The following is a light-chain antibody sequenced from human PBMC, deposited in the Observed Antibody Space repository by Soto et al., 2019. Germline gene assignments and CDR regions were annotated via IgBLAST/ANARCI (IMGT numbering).Light chain of an antibody. Sequence: QSALTQPASVSGSPGQSVTISCTGTSSDVGGYDYVSWYQQHPGTAPKLMLYEVNNRPSGVSNRFSGSKSGNTASLIISGLQTEDEADYDCSAYTTTSTLIFGTGTKLTVL. CDR3: SAYTTTSTLI. V-gene: IGLV2-14*01. CDR2: EVN. CDR1: SSDVGGYDY. J-gene: IGLJ1*01.